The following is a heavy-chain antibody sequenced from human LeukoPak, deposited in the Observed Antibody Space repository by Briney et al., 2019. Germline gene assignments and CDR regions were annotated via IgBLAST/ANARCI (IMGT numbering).Heavy chain of an antibody. CDR1: GFTFSSYG. CDR3: AKRYDTGYYYGMVV. D-gene: IGHD3-9*01. Sequence: GRSLRLSCAASGFTFSSYGMHWVRQAPGKGLEWVAVISYDGSNKYYADSVKGRFTISRDNSKNTLYLQMNSLRAEDTAVYYCAKRYDTGYYYGMVVWGQGTTVTVSS. J-gene: IGHJ6*02. CDR2: ISYDGSNK. V-gene: IGHV3-30*18.